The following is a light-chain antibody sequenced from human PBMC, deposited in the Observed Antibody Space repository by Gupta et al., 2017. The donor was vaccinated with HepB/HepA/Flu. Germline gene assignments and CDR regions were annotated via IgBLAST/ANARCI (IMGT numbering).Light chain of an antibody. CDR3: QHRNNFPIT. Sequence: DIQLTQSPSFLSASVGDRVTITCRASQGIRSYLAWYQQKPGKAPKLLIYVASTVQSGVPSRVSGSGSGTEFTLTISSLQPEDFASYYCQHRNNFPITFGQGTRLEIK. J-gene: IGKJ5*01. CDR1: QGIRSY. CDR2: VAS. V-gene: IGKV1-9*01.